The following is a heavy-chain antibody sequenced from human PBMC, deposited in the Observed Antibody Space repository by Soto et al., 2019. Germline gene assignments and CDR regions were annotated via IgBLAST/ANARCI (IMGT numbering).Heavy chain of an antibody. CDR2: IRSGSSDI. D-gene: IGHD6-19*01. V-gene: IGHV3-48*01. CDR1: GFSVNTYD. Sequence: EVQLVESGGGLVQPGGSLRLSCAASGFSVNTYDVNWVRQAPGKGLEWISYIRSGSSDIDYADSVKGRFTISSDNAKNSLFLQMSSLRVDDTAVYYCARGKPHSGGFDYWGQGSLVTVSS. CDR3: ARGKPHSGGFDY. J-gene: IGHJ4*02.